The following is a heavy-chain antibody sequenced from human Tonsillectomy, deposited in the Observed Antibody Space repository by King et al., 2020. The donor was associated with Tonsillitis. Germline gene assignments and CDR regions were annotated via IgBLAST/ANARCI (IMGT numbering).Heavy chain of an antibody. CDR2: ISSSSSTI. CDR3: ARDATITMIVVVSNWFDP. D-gene: IGHD3-22*01. J-gene: IGHJ5*02. Sequence: VQLVESGGGLVQPGGSLRLSCAASGFTFSSYSMNWVRQAPGKGLEWVSYISSSSSTIYYADSVKGRFTISRDNAKNSLYLQMNSLRAEDTAVYYCARDATITMIVVVSNWFDPWGQGTLVTVSS. CDR1: GFTFSSYS. V-gene: IGHV3-48*04.